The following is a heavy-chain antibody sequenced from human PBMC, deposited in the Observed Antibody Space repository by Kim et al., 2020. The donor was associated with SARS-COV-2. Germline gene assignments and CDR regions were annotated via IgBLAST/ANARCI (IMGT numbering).Heavy chain of an antibody. CDR1: GGSFSGYY. Sequence: SETLSLTCAVYGGSFSGYYWSWIRQPPGKGLEWIGEINHSGSTNYNPSLKSRVTISVDTSKNQFSLKLSSVTAADTAVYYCARGNGVTMVRGEGKYFDYWGQGTLVTVSS. V-gene: IGHV4-34*01. CDR2: INHSGST. CDR3: ARGNGVTMVRGEGKYFDY. D-gene: IGHD3-10*01. J-gene: IGHJ4*02.